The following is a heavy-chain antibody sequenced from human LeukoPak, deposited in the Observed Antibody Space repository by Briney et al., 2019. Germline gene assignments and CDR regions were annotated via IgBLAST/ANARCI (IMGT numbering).Heavy chain of an antibody. CDR3: ARTYGSGRPYNWFDP. V-gene: IGHV4-34*01. CDR1: GGSFSGYY. CDR2: INHSGST. D-gene: IGHD3-10*01. Sequence: SETLSLTCAVYGGSFSGYYWSWIRQPPGKGLEWIGEINHSGSTYNNPSLKSRVTTSVDTSKNEFSLKLSSVTAADTAVYYCARTYGSGRPYNWFDPWGQGTLVTVSS. J-gene: IGHJ5*02.